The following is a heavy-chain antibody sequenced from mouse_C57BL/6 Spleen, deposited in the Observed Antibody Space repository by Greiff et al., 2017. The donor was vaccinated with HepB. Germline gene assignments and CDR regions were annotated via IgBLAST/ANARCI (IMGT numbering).Heavy chain of an antibody. CDR2: IDPSDSYT. CDR3: ARGYDGVLDS. V-gene: IGHV1-69*01. D-gene: IGHD2-2*01. Sequence: QVHVKQPGAELVMPGASVKLSCKASGYTFTSYWMHWVKQRPGQGLEWIGEIDPSDSYTNYNQKFKGKSTLTVDKSSSTAYMQLSSLTSEDSAVYYCARGYDGVLDSWGQGTSVPVSS. CDR1: GYTFTSYW. J-gene: IGHJ4*01.